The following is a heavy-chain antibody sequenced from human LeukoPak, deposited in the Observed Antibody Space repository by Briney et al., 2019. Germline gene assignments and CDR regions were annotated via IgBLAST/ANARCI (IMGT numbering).Heavy chain of an antibody. D-gene: IGHD5-18*01. CDR1: GGSISSINYY. J-gene: IGHJ3*02. Sequence: SETLSLTCTVSGGSISSINYYWDWIRQPPGRGLEWIGSIFYAGSASYNPSLRSRVTISVDTSKNQFSLKLSSVTAADTAVYHCARRGYSYGYHRGAFDIWGQGTMVTVSS. V-gene: IGHV4-39*01. CDR2: IFYAGSA. CDR3: ARRGYSYGYHRGAFDI.